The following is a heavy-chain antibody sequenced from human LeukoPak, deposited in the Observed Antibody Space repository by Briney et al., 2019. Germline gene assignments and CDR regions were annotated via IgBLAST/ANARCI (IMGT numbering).Heavy chain of an antibody. V-gene: IGHV3-49*04. CDR3: TRERYSSAYYGY. CDR1: GFTFGDYA. D-gene: IGHD3-22*01. Sequence: GGSLRLSCTASGFTFGDYAMSWVRQAPGKGLEWVGFIRSKAYGGTTEYAASVEGRFTISRDDSKSVAYLLMNSLKTEDTALYCRTRERYSSAYYGYWGQGTLVTVSS. J-gene: IGHJ4*02. CDR2: IRSKAYGGTT.